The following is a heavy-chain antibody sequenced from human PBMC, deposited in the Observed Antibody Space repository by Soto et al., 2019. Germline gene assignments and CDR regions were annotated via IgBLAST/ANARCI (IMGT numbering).Heavy chain of an antibody. CDR1: GGTFSSYA. CDR2: IIPIFGIA. J-gene: IGHJ4*02. CDR3: ARALRAYCGGDCPYYFDY. Sequence: ASVKVSCKASGGTFSSYAISWLRQAPGQGLEWMGGIIPIFGIANYAQKFQGRVTITADESTSTAYMELSSLRSEDTAVYYCARALRAYCGGDCPYYFDYWGQGTLVTVSS. V-gene: IGHV1-69*13. D-gene: IGHD2-21*02.